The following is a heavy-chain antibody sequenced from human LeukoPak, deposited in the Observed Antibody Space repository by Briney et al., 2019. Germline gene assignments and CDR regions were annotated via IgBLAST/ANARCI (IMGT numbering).Heavy chain of an antibody. CDR2: ISSSGSTI. Sequence: GGSLRLSCAASGFTFSSYEMNWVRQAPGKGLEWVSYISSSGSTIYYADSVKGRFTISRDNAKNSLYLQMNSLRAEDTAVYYCARDRYGGPLEPRGYFDYWGQGTLVTVSS. CDR3: ARDRYGGPLEPRGYFDY. V-gene: IGHV3-48*03. J-gene: IGHJ4*02. CDR1: GFTFSSYE. D-gene: IGHD4-23*01.